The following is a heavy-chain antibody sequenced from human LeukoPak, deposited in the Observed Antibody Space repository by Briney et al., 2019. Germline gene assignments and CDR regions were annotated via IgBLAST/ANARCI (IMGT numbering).Heavy chain of an antibody. CDR2: IRSKANNYAT. J-gene: IGHJ6*03. Sequence: GGSLRLSCAASGSTFSGSAMHWVRQASGKGLEWVGRIRSKANNYATEYAASVKGRLTISRDDSKNTAYLQMNSLKTEDTAVYYCRVVVVPTAINFYYMDVWGKGTTVTVSS. V-gene: IGHV3-73*01. CDR1: GSTFSGSA. D-gene: IGHD2-2*01. CDR3: RVVVVPTAINFYYMDV.